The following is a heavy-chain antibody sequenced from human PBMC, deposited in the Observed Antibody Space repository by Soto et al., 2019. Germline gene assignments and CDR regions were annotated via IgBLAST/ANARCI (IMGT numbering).Heavy chain of an antibody. J-gene: IGHJ6*02. CDR1: GFTFSNYA. Sequence: GGSLRLSCAASGFTFSNYAVSWVRQTPGKGLEWVSVISGSGGSTYYADSVKGRFTISRDNSENTVYLQMNSLRAEDTAVYYCAKPLSLVPVAIRDYYGMDVWGQGPTVTVSS. CDR3: AKPLSLVPVAIRDYYGMDV. V-gene: IGHV3-23*01. CDR2: ISGSGGST. D-gene: IGHD2-2*02.